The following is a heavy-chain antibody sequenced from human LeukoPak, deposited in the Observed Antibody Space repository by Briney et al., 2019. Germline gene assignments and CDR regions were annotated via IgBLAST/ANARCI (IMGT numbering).Heavy chain of an antibody. V-gene: IGHV3-23*01. CDR3: AREGLERIFILEY. Sequence: GGSLRLSCAASGFTFSNRAMSWVRQAPGGRLEWVSGITGNGVETFYADPVKGRFTISRDNSKNTLYLQMGSLRAEDTALYYCAREGLERIFILEYWGQGTLVTVSS. D-gene: IGHD1-1*01. CDR2: ITGNGVET. J-gene: IGHJ4*02. CDR1: GFTFSNRA.